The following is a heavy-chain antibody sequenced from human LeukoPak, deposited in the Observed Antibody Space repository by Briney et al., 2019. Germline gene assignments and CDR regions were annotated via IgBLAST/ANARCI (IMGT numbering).Heavy chain of an antibody. J-gene: IGHJ6*03. D-gene: IGHD2-2*01. Sequence: ASVKVSCKASGYTFTGYYMHWVRQAPGQGLEWMGWINPNSGGTNYAQKFQGGVTITTDESTSAAYMELSSLRSEDTAVYYCARAWGYCSSTSCYRGSGYYYMDVWGKGTTVTVSS. CDR2: INPNSGGT. CDR1: GYTFTGYY. V-gene: IGHV1-2*02. CDR3: ARAWGYCSSTSCYRGSGYYYMDV.